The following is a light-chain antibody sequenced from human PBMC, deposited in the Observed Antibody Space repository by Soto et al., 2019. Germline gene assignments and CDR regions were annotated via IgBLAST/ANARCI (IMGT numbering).Light chain of an antibody. CDR2: GAS. CDR1: QIVSSSY. J-gene: IGKJ5*01. CDR3: QQYGSSPIT. V-gene: IGKV3-20*01. Sequence: EIVLTQSPGTLSLSPGEKATISCGASQIVSSSYLAWYQQKPGQAPRLLIYGASIRATGISDRFSGSGFGTDFTLTISRLEPEDFAVYYCQQYGSSPITFGQGTRLEIK.